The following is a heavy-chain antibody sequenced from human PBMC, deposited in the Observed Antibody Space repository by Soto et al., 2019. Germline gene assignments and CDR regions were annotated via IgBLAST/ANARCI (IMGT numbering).Heavy chain of an antibody. V-gene: IGHV1-18*01. CDR3: ARHHGPTTSENWFDP. Sequence: ASVKVSCKASGYTFFTYDISWVRRAPGQGLEWMGWISTYSGDTKYAQKFQGRVTVTTDTSTTTAYLELRSLRSDDTAVYYCARHHGPTTSENWFDPWGQGTLVTVSS. CDR1: GYTFFTYD. CDR2: ISTYSGDT. J-gene: IGHJ5*02. D-gene: IGHD5-12*01.